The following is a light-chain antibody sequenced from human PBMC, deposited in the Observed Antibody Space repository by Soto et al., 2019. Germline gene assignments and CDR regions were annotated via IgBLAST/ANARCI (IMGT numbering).Light chain of an antibody. V-gene: IGKV3-11*01. CDR1: QSVSSY. J-gene: IGKJ1*01. Sequence: EIVLTQSPATLSLSPGARATLSCRASQSVSSYLVWYQQHPGQAPRLLIYDACYRATGIPARFSGSGSGTDFTLTISSLEPEDFAVYYCQQRSSWWTFGQGTKVDIK. CDR3: QQRSSWWT. CDR2: DAC.